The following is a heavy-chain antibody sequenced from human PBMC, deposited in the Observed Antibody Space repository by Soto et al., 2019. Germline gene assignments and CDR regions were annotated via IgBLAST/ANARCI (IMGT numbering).Heavy chain of an antibody. V-gene: IGHV3-66*01. D-gene: IGHD4-4*01. CDR3: ARDVTTVTTVRRDYYGMDV. CDR1: GFTVSSNY. J-gene: IGHJ6*02. Sequence: GGSLRLSCAASGFTVSSNYMSWVRQAPGKGLEWVSVIYSGGSTYYADSVKGRFTISRDNSKNTLYLQMNSLRAEDTAVYYCARDVTTVTTVRRDYYGMDVWGQGTTVTVS. CDR2: IYSGGST.